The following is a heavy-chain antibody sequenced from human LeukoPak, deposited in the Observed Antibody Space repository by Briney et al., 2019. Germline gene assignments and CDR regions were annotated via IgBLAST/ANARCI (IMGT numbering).Heavy chain of an antibody. CDR2: IYYSGNT. D-gene: IGHD3-10*01. Sequence: SETLSLTCSVSGGSIRSTTYYWGWIRQPPGKGLEWIGSIYYSGNTYYSPSLMSRVTISVDTSKNQFSLKLSSVTAADTAVYYCARGWSGMVRGVIRTNWFDPWGQGTLVTVSS. CDR1: GGSIRSTTYY. CDR3: ARGWSGMVRGVIRTNWFDP. V-gene: IGHV4-39*07. J-gene: IGHJ5*02.